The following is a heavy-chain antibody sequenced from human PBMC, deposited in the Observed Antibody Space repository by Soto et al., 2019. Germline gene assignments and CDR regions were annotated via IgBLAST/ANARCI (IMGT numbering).Heavy chain of an antibody. D-gene: IGHD1-1*01. CDR3: ASGRGTGTTNYYYYYGMDV. CDR2: IYYSGIT. Sequence: SETPSLTWAVSGGSMSSSIYYWVWIREPPGKGLEWIGSIYYSGITYYNPSLKSRVTISVDTSKNQFSLKLSSVTAADTAVYYCASGRGTGTTNYYYYYGMDVWGQGTTVTVSS. CDR1: GGSMSSSIYY. V-gene: IGHV4-39*01. J-gene: IGHJ6*02.